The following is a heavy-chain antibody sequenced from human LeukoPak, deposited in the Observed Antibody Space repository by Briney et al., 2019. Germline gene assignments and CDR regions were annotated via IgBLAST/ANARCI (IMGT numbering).Heavy chain of an antibody. CDR1: GYTFNSYG. Sequence: ASVKVSCKASGYTFNSYGISWVRQAPGQGLEWMGWISAYNGNTNYAQKLQGRVTMTTDTSTSTAYMELSSLRSEDTAVYYCARKGLLGSGKPWFDPWGQGTLVTVSS. CDR3: ARKGLLGSGKPWFDP. V-gene: IGHV1-18*01. D-gene: IGHD2-15*01. CDR2: ISAYNGNT. J-gene: IGHJ5*02.